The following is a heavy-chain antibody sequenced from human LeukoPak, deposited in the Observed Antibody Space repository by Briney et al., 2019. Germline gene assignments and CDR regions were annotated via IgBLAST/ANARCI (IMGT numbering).Heavy chain of an antibody. D-gene: IGHD1-26*01. Sequence: GGSLRLSCGASGFTFSNYLMSWVRQAPGKGLEWVASIKLDGSEKTCVDSAKGRFTISRDNAKSSLYLQMSSLRAEDTAVYFCARGRATWDYWGQGSLVTVSS. J-gene: IGHJ4*02. CDR2: IKLDGSEK. V-gene: IGHV3-7*01. CDR1: GFTFSNYL. CDR3: ARGRATWDY.